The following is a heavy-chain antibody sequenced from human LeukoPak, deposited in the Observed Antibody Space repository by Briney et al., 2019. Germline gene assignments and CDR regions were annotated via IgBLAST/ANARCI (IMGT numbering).Heavy chain of an antibody. J-gene: IGHJ3*02. Sequence: SETLSLTCTVSGGSISSSSYYWGWIRQPPGKGLEWIGSIYYSGSTYYNPSLKSRVTISVDTSKNQFSLKLSSVTAADTAVYYCASCITTIVVAFDIWGQGTMVTVSS. V-gene: IGHV4-39*07. D-gene: IGHD3-22*01. CDR3: ASCITTIVVAFDI. CDR2: IYYSGST. CDR1: GGSISSSSYY.